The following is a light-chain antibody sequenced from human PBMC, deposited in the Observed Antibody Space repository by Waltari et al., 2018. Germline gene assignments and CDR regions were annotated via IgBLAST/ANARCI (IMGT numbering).Light chain of an antibody. V-gene: IGKV1-39*01. CDR1: QSISNY. CDR2: AAS. CDR3: QQSYSGPWT. J-gene: IGKJ1*01. Sequence: DIQMTQSPSSLSASVGDSVTITCRASQSISNYLNWYQQKPGKAPKLLIYAASRLQSGVPSTFSGSGSGTDFTLTISSLQPEDFATYYCQQSYSGPWTFGQGTKVDIK.